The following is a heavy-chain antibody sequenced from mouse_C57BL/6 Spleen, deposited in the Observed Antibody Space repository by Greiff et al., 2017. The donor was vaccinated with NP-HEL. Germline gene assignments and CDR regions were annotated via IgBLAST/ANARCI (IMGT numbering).Heavy chain of an antibody. CDR1: GYTFTSYW. V-gene: IGHV1-72*01. J-gene: IGHJ4*01. Sequence: QVRLQQPGAELVKPGASVKLSCKASGYTFTSYWMHWVKQRPGRGLEWIGRIDPNSGGTKYNEKFKSKATLTVDKPSSTAYMQLSSLTSEDSAVYYCARRGTTVVATWDAMDYWGQGTSVTVSS. CDR3: ARRGTTVVATWDAMDY. CDR2: IDPNSGGT. D-gene: IGHD1-1*01.